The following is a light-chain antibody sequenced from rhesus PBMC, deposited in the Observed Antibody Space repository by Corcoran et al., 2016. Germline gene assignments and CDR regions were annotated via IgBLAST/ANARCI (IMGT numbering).Light chain of an antibody. J-gene: IGLJ1*01. Sequence: QAAPTQSPSVSGSPGQSVTISCTGTRSDIGGYDRVSWYQQHPGQAPKLLIYEVNKRPSGVSDRFSGSKSENTASLTISGLQAEDEADYYCSSYASDNTYLFGAGTRLSVL. CDR3: SSYASDNTYL. V-gene: IGLV2-13*03. CDR2: EVN. CDR1: RSDIGGYDR.